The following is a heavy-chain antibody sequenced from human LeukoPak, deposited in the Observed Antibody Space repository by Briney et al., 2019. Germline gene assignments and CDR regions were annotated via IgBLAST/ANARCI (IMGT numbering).Heavy chain of an antibody. CDR1: GFTFSGSA. V-gene: IGHV3-73*01. CDR2: IRSKANSYAT. D-gene: IGHD6-6*01. Sequence: GGSLRLSCAASGFTFSGSAMHWVRQASGKGLEGVGRIRSKANSYATAYAASVKGRFTIPRDDSKNTAYLQMNSLKTEDTAVYYCTRHSGQLVQDYYYYYYMDVWGKGTTVTVSS. J-gene: IGHJ6*03. CDR3: TRHSGQLVQDYYYYYYMDV.